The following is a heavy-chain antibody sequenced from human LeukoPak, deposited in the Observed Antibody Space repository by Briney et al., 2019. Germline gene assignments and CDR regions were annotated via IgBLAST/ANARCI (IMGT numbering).Heavy chain of an antibody. D-gene: IGHD1-26*01. CDR3: ASSGSYFPLFDY. J-gene: IGHJ4*02. CDR1: GYTFTGYY. CDR2: INPNSGGT. Sequence: ASVKVSCKASGYTFTGYYMHCVRQAPGQGPEWMGWINPNSGGTNYAQKFQGRVTMTRDTSISTAYMELSRLRSDDTAVYYCASSGSYFPLFDYWGQGTLVTVSS. V-gene: IGHV1-2*02.